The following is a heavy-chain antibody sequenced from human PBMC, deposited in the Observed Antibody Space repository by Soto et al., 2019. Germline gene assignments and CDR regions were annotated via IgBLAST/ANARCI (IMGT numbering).Heavy chain of an antibody. D-gene: IGHD2-21*01. J-gene: IGHJ5*02. CDR3: ARLRIATNNYKWFDP. CDR2: IYVTGAV. Sequence: SETLSLTCSVSGAALNSGNYYWSWIRQVPGKGLEWIGHIYVTGAVDYNPSLRDRITISQDTSERQFSLNLRLVTDADTAVYYCARLRIATNNYKWFDPWGQGTLVTVSS. CDR1: GAALNSGNYY. V-gene: IGHV4-31*03.